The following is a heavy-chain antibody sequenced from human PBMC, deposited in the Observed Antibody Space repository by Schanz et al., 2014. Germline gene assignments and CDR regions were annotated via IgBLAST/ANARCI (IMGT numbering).Heavy chain of an antibody. J-gene: IGHJ4*01. D-gene: IGHD3-10*01. Sequence: EVHLVESGGGLVQPGGSLRLSCAASGITFSSHSFNWVRQAPGKGLEWISYITYNGGTIYYADSVKGRFTISRDNAKNSLYLEINSLRAEDTAVYYCARIGGSVFDYWGHGILVAVSS. CDR3: ARIGGSVFDY. CDR1: GITFSSHS. CDR2: ITYNGGTI. V-gene: IGHV3-48*01.